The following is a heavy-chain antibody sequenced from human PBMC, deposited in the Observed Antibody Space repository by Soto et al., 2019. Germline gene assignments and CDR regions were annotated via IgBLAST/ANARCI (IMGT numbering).Heavy chain of an antibody. CDR1: GFTFSSYG. J-gene: IGHJ4*02. CDR2: IWYDGSNK. CDR3: ARYRVWDIVVVPAAMKPLWPREGFDY. V-gene: IGHV3-33*01. D-gene: IGHD2-2*01. Sequence: PGGSLRLSCAASGFTFSSYGMHWVRQAPGKGLEWVAVIWYDGSNKYYADSVKGRFTISRDNSKNTLYLQMNSLRAEDTAVYYCARYRVWDIVVVPAAMKPLWPREGFDYWGQGTLVTVSS.